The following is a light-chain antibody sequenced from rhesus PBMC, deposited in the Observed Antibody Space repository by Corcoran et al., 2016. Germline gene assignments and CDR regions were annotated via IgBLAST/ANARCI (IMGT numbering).Light chain of an antibody. CDR3: QQYINWPLT. CDR1: QSVNSN. V-gene: IGKV3-42*03. J-gene: IGKJ4*01. CDR2: DIS. Sequence: EIVLTQSPATLSLSPGEGATLSCRASQSVNSNLAWYQQKPEQAPRLVIYDISSRATGIPDRFSGRGSGTDFTLTISSLEPEDFAVYYCQQYINWPLTFGGGTKVESK.